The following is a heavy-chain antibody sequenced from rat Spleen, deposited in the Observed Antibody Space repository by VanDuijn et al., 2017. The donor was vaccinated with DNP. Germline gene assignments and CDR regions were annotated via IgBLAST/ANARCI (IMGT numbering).Heavy chain of an antibody. CDR1: GFTFSYYG. D-gene: IGHD1-11*01. CDR2: ISASGGST. V-gene: IGHV5-27*01. CDR3: TTDFERGY. J-gene: IGHJ2*01. Sequence: EVQLVESGGGLVLPGRSLKLSCAASGFTFSYYGMAWVRQAPKKGLEWVASISASGGSTSYRDSVKGRFTISRDNAKSILYLQMDSLRSEDTATFYCTTDFERGYWGQGVMVTVSS.